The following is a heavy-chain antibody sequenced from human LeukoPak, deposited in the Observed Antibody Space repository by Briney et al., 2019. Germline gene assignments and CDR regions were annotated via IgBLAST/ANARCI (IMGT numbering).Heavy chain of an antibody. V-gene: IGHV1-3*01. CDR2: INAGNGNT. CDR1: GYTFTNYV. CDR3: ARFGTTFPLDY. Sequence: ASVKVSCKASGYTFTNYVMHWVRQAPGQRLEWMGWINAGNGNTMHSQKFQGRVTITRDTTATTGYMELSSLRSEDTAVYYCARFGTTFPLDYWGQGTLVTVSS. J-gene: IGHJ4*02. D-gene: IGHD2/OR15-2a*01.